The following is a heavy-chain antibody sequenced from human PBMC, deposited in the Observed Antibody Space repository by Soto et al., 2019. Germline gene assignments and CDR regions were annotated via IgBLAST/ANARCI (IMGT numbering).Heavy chain of an antibody. V-gene: IGHV1-3*01. D-gene: IGHD3-22*01. Sequence: ASVKVSCKASGYTFTSYAMHWVRQAPGQRLEWMGWINAGNGNIKYSQKIQGRVTITRDKSASTAYMEMSSLRSEDTAVYYCASFPAQLYYYDSSGYYPFDYWGQGTLVTVSS. CDR3: ASFPAQLYYYDSSGYYPFDY. CDR1: GYTFTSYA. CDR2: INAGNGNI. J-gene: IGHJ4*02.